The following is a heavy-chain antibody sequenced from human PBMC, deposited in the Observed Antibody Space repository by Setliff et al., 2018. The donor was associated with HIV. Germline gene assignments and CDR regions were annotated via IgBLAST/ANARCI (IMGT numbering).Heavy chain of an antibody. CDR3: ARSAYSSAWDYYFDY. J-gene: IGHJ4*02. CDR2: MYTSGIT. Sequence: SETLSLTCTVSGGSISSGSYYWTWIRQPAGKRLEWIGRMYTSGITNHNPSLKSRVTISVDRSKNQFSLKLGSVTAADTAVYYCARSAYSSAWDYYFDYWGQGTLVTVSS. CDR1: GGSISSGSYY. V-gene: IGHV4-61*02. D-gene: IGHD6-19*01.